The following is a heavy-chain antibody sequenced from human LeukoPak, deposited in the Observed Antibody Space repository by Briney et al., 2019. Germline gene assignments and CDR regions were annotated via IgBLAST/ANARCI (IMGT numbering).Heavy chain of an antibody. CDR3: AKVSRDGYKSGMDV. J-gene: IGHJ6*02. Sequence: GGSLRLSCAASGFTFSSYAMSWVRQAPGKGLEWVSTISTSGASTYYADSVKGRFTISRDNSKDTLYLQKNSLRADDTAVYYCAKVSRDGYKSGMDVWGQGTTVTVSS. CDR2: ISTSGAST. V-gene: IGHV3-23*01. CDR1: GFTFSSYA. D-gene: IGHD5-24*01.